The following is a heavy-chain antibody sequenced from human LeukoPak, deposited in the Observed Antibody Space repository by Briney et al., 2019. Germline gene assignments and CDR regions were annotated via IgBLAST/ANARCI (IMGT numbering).Heavy chain of an antibody. Sequence: GGSLRLSCAASGFTFKTYNMKWVRQAPGRGLEWISSISSSEEHIFYADSVKGRFTISRDNAKNSLYLQMDSLRVDDTAVYYCARGPAYYYGMDVWGQGTTVTVS. CDR1: GFTFKTYN. CDR2: ISSSEEHI. CDR3: ARGPAYYYGMDV. J-gene: IGHJ6*02. D-gene: IGHD2-2*01. V-gene: IGHV3-21*01.